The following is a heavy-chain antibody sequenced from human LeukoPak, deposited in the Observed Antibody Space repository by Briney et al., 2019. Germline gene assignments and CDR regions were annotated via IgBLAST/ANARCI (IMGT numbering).Heavy chain of an antibody. CDR2: FNPEDGET. CDR1: GYTLTEVS. D-gene: IGHD3-10*01. Sequence: ASVEVSCKVSGYTLTEVSMHWVRQAPGKGLEWMGGFNPEDGETIYSQKFQGRVNMIEDTSTDTAYMELSSLRPEDTAVYYCTTEGGTSKSYGFEFWGQGTMITVSS. V-gene: IGHV1-24*01. CDR3: TTEGGTSKSYGFEF. J-gene: IGHJ3*01.